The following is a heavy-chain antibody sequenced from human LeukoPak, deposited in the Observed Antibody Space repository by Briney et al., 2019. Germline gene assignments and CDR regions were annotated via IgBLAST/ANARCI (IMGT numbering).Heavy chain of an antibody. CDR2: IYPGDSDT. V-gene: IGHV5-51*01. J-gene: IGHJ1*01. CDR3: ASVGSSWYEVYFQH. Sequence: HGESLKISCKGSGFTFSNYWIAWVRQMPGKGLEWMGIIYPGDSDTRYSPSFQGQVTISADKSISTAYLQWSSLKASDTAMYYCASVGSSWYEVYFQHWGQGTLVTVSS. CDR1: GFTFSNYW. D-gene: IGHD6-13*01.